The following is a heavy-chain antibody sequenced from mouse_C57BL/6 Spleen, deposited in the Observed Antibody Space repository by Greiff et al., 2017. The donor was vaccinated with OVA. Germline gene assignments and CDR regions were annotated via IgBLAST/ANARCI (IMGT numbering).Heavy chain of an antibody. J-gene: IGHJ4*01. CDR3: TTGEGTLQYYAMDY. CDR2: IDPEDGDT. Sequence: EVQLQQSGAELVRPGASVKLSCTASGFNIKDYYMHWVKQRPEQGLEWIGRIDPEDGDTEYAPKFQGKATMTADTSSNTAYLQLSSLTSEDTAVYYCTTGEGTLQYYAMDYWGQGTSVTVSS. CDR1: GFNIKDYY. V-gene: IGHV14-1*01. D-gene: IGHD2-10*01.